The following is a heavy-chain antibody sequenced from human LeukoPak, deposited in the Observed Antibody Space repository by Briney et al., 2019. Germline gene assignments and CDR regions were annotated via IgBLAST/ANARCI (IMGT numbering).Heavy chain of an antibody. CDR1: GYTFTSYA. Sequence: ASVKVSCKASGYTFTSYAMHWVRQAPGQRLEWMGWINAGNGNTKYSQKFQGRVTITRDTSASTAYMELSSLRSEDTAVYYCAREISSGLNYYYYYGMDVWGQGTSVTVSS. J-gene: IGHJ6*02. V-gene: IGHV1-3*01. CDR3: AREISSGLNYYYYYGMDV. D-gene: IGHD6-19*01. CDR2: INAGNGNT.